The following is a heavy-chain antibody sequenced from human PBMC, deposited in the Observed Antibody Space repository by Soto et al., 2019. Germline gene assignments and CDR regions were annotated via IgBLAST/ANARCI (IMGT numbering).Heavy chain of an antibody. J-gene: IGHJ6*03. CDR3: ARGRYYGSGSSPRHYYYYYMDV. D-gene: IGHD3-10*01. CDR2: INHSGST. V-gene: IGHV4-34*01. CDR1: GGSFSGYY. Sequence: QVQLQQWGAGLLKPSETLSLTCAVYGGSFSGYYWSWIRQPPGKGLEWIGEINHSGSTNYNPSLTSLVTISVDTSKNQFSLKLSSVTAADTAVYYCARGRYYGSGSSPRHYYYYYMDVWGKGTTVTVSS.